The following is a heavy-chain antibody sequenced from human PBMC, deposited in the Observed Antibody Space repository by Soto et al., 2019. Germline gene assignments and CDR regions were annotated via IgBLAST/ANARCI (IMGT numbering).Heavy chain of an antibody. CDR2: ISYDGSYK. Sequence: PGGSLRLSCAASGFTFSSYAMHWVRQAPGKGLEWVAVISYDGSYKFYVVSVKGRFAISRDNSKNTLFLQMNSLRVEDTAVYYCARENCSGGSCYSLLFPFDIWGQGTMVTVSS. J-gene: IGHJ3*02. D-gene: IGHD2-15*01. V-gene: IGHV3-30*09. CDR1: GFTFSSYA. CDR3: ARENCSGGSCYSLLFPFDI.